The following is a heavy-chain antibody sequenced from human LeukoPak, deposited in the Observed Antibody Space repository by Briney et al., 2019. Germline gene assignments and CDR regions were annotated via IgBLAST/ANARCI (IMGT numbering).Heavy chain of an antibody. Sequence: PGGSLRLSCAASGFTVSSNYMSWVRQAPGKGLEWVSVIYSGGSTYYADSVKGRFTISRDNSKNTLHLQMNSLRAEDTAVYYCARARVGYTNYAFDIWGQGTMVTVSS. CDR3: ARARVGYTNYAFDI. CDR1: GFTVSSNY. J-gene: IGHJ3*02. D-gene: IGHD1-26*01. V-gene: IGHV3-53*01. CDR2: IYSGGST.